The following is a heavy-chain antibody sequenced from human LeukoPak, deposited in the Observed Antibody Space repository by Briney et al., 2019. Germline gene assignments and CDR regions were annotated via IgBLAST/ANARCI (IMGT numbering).Heavy chain of an antibody. Sequence: SETLSLTCTVSGGSISSSSYYWGWIRQPPGKGLEWIGSIYYSGSTYYNPSLKSRVTISVDTSKNQFSLKLSSVTAADTAVYYCARGYIVVVVAATPGDYMDVWGKGTTVTVSS. D-gene: IGHD2-15*01. CDR3: ARGYIVVVVAATPGDYMDV. CDR1: GGSISSSSYY. CDR2: IYYSGST. V-gene: IGHV4-39*07. J-gene: IGHJ6*03.